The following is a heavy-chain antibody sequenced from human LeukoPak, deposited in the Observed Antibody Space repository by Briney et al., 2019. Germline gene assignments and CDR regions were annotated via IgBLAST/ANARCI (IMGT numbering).Heavy chain of an antibody. CDR1: GGSISSYY. CDR3: ARDQGLDLNSGWVLNIY. D-gene: IGHD6-19*01. V-gene: IGHV4-4*07. J-gene: IGHJ4*02. CDR2: IYTSGST. Sequence: SETLSLTCTVSGGSISSYYWSWIRQPAGKGLEWIGRIYTSGSTNYNPSLKSRVTMSVDTSKNQFSLKLSSVTAADTAVYYCARDQGLDLNSGWVLNIYWGQGTLVTVSS.